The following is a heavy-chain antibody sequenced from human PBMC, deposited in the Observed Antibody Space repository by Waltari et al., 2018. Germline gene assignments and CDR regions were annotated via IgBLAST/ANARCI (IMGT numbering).Heavy chain of an antibody. CDR1: GGSISSGDYY. CDR3: ARVMITFGGVIENYFDY. CDR2: IYYSGST. Sequence: QVQLQESGPGLVKPSQTLSLTCTVSGGSISSGDYYWSWIRQPPGKGLEWIGSIYYSGSTYYNPSLKSRVTISVDTSKNQFSLKLSSVTAADTAVYYCARVMITFGGVIENYFDYWGQGTLVTVSS. J-gene: IGHJ4*02. D-gene: IGHD3-16*02. V-gene: IGHV4-30-4*08.